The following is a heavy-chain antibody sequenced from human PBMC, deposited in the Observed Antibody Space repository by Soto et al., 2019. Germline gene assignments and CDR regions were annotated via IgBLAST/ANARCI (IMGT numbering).Heavy chain of an antibody. D-gene: IGHD5-18*01. J-gene: IGHJ6*02. V-gene: IGHV4-39*07. CDR2: INHSGST. CDR3: ARGGDTAMVLPGMDV. Sequence: SETLSLTCTVSGDSTRHSSYFWGWIRQPPGKGLEWIGEINHSGSTNYNPSLKSRVTISVDTSKNQFSLKLSSVTAADTSVYYCARGGDTAMVLPGMDVWGQGTTVTVSS. CDR1: GDSTRHSSYF.